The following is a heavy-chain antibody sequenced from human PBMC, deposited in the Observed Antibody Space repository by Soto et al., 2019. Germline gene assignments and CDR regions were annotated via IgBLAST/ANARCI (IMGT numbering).Heavy chain of an antibody. Sequence: GGSLRLSCAASGFTFSSYAMHWVRQAPGKGLEWVAVISYDGSNKYYADSVKGRFTISRDNSKNTLYLQMNSLRAEDTVVYYCARSKWELRAFDIWGQGTMVTVSS. D-gene: IGHD1-26*01. J-gene: IGHJ3*02. CDR3: ARSKWELRAFDI. CDR1: GFTFSSYA. V-gene: IGHV3-30-3*01. CDR2: ISYDGSNK.